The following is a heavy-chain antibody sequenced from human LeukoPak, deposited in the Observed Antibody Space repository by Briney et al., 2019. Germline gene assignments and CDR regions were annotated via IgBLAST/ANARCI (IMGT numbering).Heavy chain of an antibody. Sequence: ASVKVSCKASGYTFTSYAFSWVRQAPGQGLEWLGWISAYNGDTNYAQKLQGRVTMTTDTSTSTAYMELRSLRSDDTAVYYCARDVGGYRYGYNYYYYYMDVWGKGTTVTVSS. J-gene: IGHJ6*03. CDR3: ARDVGGYRYGYNYYYYYMDV. D-gene: IGHD5-18*01. CDR2: ISAYNGDT. CDR1: GYTFTSYA. V-gene: IGHV1-18*01.